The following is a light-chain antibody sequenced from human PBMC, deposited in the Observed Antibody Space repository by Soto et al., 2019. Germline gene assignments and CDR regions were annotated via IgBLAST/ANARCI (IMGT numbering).Light chain of an antibody. J-gene: IGLJ3*02. CDR2: GNS. Sequence: QSVLTQPPSVSGAPGQRVTISCTGSSSNIGAGYDVHWYQQLPGTAPKLLIYGNSNRPSGVPDRFSGYKSGTSASLAITGLQAEDEADYYCQSYDSSRSGSVFGGGTKLTVL. V-gene: IGLV1-40*01. CDR3: QSYDSSRSGSV. CDR1: SSNIGAGYD.